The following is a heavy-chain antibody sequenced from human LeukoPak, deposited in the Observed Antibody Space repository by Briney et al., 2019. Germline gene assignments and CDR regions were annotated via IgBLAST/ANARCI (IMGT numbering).Heavy chain of an antibody. J-gene: IGHJ4*02. CDR3: AKDPSFRPGYFDY. Sequence: GGSLRLSCAASGFTFSRYGMHWVRQAPGKGLEWVAFIRYDGSNKYYADSVKGRFTISRDNSKNTLYLQMNSLRAEDTAVYYCAKDPSFRPGYFDYWGQGTLVTVSS. CDR1: GFTFSRYG. CDR2: IRYDGSNK. V-gene: IGHV3-30*02.